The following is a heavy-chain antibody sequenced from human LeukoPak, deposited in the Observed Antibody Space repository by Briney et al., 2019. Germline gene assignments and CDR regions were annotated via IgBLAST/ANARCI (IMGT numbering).Heavy chain of an antibody. D-gene: IGHD2-21*01. Sequence: GGSLRLSCAASGFTFSSYGMFWVRQAPGKGLEWVAFIRYDGSNKYYADSVKGRFTISRDNSKNTLYLQMNSLRAEDTAVYYCAVAAFCWCGGGFGYWGQGNLVTVSS. CDR3: AVAAFCWCGGGFGY. J-gene: IGHJ4*02. CDR2: IRYDGSNK. CDR1: GFTFSSYG. V-gene: IGHV3-30*02.